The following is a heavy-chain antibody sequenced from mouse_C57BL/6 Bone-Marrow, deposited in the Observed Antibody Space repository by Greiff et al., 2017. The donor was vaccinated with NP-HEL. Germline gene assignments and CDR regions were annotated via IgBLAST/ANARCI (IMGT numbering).Heavy chain of an antibody. D-gene: IGHD2-1*01. J-gene: IGHJ2*01. V-gene: IGHV5-16*01. Sequence: EVKLVESEGGLVQPGSSMKLSCTASGFTFSDYYMAWVRQVPEKGLEWVANINYDGSSTYYLDSLKSRFIISRDNAKNILYLQMSSLKSEDTATYYCARAQVPYGNYGLYYFDYWGQGTTLTVSS. CDR2: INYDGSST. CDR3: ARAQVPYGNYGLYYFDY. CDR1: GFTFSDYY.